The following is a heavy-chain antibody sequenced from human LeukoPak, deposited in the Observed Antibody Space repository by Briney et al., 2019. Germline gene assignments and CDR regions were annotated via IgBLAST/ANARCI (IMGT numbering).Heavy chain of an antibody. J-gene: IGHJ5*02. CDR2: INHDGSET. CDR3: AREEWWFDP. V-gene: IGHV3-7*01. D-gene: IGHD2-8*01. CDR1: GLTFSTYW. Sequence: GGSLRLSCAASGLTFSTYWMTWVRQAPGTGLEWVANINHDGSETHYVDSVKGRFTISRDNAKNSLYLQMNSPRAEDTAVYYCAREEWWFDPWGQGTLVTVSS.